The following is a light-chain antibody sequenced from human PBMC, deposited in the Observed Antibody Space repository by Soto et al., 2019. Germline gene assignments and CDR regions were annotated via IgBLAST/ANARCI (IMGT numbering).Light chain of an antibody. Sequence: EIVMTQSPATLSVSPGDRATLSCRASQTVGSNLAWYQQKRGQAPRLLIHDASTRATGIPARFSGSGSGTEFSLTISSLASDEYAVYFCQQYNYWPRTFGQGTKLEIK. CDR1: QTVGSN. CDR2: DAS. V-gene: IGKV3D-15*01. CDR3: QQYNYWPRT. J-gene: IGKJ2*01.